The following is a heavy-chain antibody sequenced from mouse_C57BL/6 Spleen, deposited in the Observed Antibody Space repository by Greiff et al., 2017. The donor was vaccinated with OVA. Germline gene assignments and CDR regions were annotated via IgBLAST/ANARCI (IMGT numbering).Heavy chain of an antibody. V-gene: IGHV5-4*01. Sequence: EVHLVESGGGLVKPGGSLKLSCAASGFTFSSYAMSWVRQTPEKRLEWVATISDGGSYTYYPDNVKGRFTISRDNAKNNLYLQMSHLKSEDTAMYYCAREITGGIFAYWGQGTLVTVSA. J-gene: IGHJ3*01. D-gene: IGHD4-1*01. CDR3: AREITGGIFAY. CDR1: GFTFSSYA. CDR2: ISDGGSYT.